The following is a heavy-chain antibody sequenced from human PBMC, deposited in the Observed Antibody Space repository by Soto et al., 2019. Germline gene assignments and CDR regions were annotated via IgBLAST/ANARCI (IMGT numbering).Heavy chain of an antibody. CDR3: AREAAVGHRVEH. CDR1: GYTFTSYA. V-gene: IGHV1-3*01. D-gene: IGHD6-13*01. Sequence: ASVKVSCKASGYTFTSYAMHWVRQAPGQRLEWMGWINAGNGNTKYSQKFQGRVTITRDTSASTAYMELSRLRSEETTVYYCAREAAVGHRVEHCAQGTLVTVSS. J-gene: IGHJ1*01. CDR2: INAGNGNT.